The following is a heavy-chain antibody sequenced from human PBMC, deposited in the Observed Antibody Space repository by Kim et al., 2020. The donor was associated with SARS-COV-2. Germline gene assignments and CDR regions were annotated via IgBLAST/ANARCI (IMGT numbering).Heavy chain of an antibody. D-gene: IGHD6-13*01. CDR1: GGSISSYY. CDR3: ARRSSSWWGIDY. J-gene: IGHJ4*02. CDR2: IYYSGST. Sequence: SETLSLTCTVSGGSISSYYWSWIRQPPGKGLEWIGYIYYSGSTNYNPSLKSRVTISVDTSQNQFSLKLSSVTAADTAVYYCARRSSSWWGIDYWGQGTLVTVSS. V-gene: IGHV4-59*01.